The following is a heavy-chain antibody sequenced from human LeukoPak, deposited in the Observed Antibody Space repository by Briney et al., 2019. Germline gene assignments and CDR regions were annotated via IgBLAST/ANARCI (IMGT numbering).Heavy chain of an antibody. D-gene: IGHD3-10*01. V-gene: IGHV1-2*02. CDR1: GYTFTGYY. J-gene: IGHJ5*02. CDR2: INPNSGGT. CDR3: ARVTMVRGAYPST. Sequence: ASVKVSCKASGYTFTGYYMHWVRQAPGQGLEWMGWINPNSGGTNYAQKFQGRVTMTRDTSISTAYMELSRLRSDDTAVYYCARVTMVRGAYPSTWGQGTLVSASS.